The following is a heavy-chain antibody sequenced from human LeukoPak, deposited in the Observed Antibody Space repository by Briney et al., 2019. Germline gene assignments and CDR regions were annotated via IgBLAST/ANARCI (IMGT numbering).Heavy chain of an antibody. Sequence: ASVKVSCKASGYTFTSYGISWVRQAPGQGLEWMGWISAYNGNTNYAQKLQGRVTMTTDTSTSTAYMELRSLRSDDTAVYYCARGRGLRYFDWQMEYYFDYWGQGTLVTVSS. J-gene: IGHJ4*02. CDR1: GYTFTSYG. CDR3: ARGRGLRYFDWQMEYYFDY. V-gene: IGHV1-18*01. D-gene: IGHD3-9*01. CDR2: ISAYNGNT.